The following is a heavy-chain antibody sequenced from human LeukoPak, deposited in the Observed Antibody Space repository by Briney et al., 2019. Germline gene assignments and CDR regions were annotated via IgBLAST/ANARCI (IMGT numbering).Heavy chain of an antibody. V-gene: IGHV4-61*05. CDR2: IYYSGNT. D-gene: IGHD2-21*02. J-gene: IGHJ4*02. CDR3: ARARLGDFSFDY. CDR1: GASISSSSYY. Sequence: PSETLSLTCTVSGASISSSSYYWGWIRQPPGKGLEWIGYIYYSGNTNNNPSLKSRVTVSVDTSKNQFSLKLSSVTAADTAVYYCARARLGDFSFDYWGQGTLVTVSS.